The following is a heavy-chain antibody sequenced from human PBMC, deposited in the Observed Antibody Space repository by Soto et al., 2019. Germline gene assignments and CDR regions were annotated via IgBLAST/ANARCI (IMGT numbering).Heavy chain of an antibody. J-gene: IGHJ4*02. CDR1: GGSISSSSYY. D-gene: IGHD2-15*01. CDR2: IYYSVST. Sequence: QLQLQESGPGLVKPSETLSLTCTVSGGSISSSSYYWGWIRQPPGKGLEWIGSIYYSVSTYYNPSLKSRVTISVDTSKNQFSRKLGSVPAADTAVYYCARRPGGGPPGAYYFDYWGQGTLVTVSS. V-gene: IGHV4-39*01. CDR3: ARRPGGGPPGAYYFDY.